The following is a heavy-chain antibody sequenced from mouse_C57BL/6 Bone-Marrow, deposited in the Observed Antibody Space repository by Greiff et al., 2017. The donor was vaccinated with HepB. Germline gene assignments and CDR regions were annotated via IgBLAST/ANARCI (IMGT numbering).Heavy chain of an antibody. V-gene: IGHV7-1*01. D-gene: IGHD1-1*01. J-gene: IGHJ1*03. CDR2: SRNKANDYTT. Sequence: EVMLVESGGGLVQSGRSLRLSCATSGFTFSDFYMEWVRQAPGKGLEWIAASRNKANDYTTEYSASVKGRFIVSRDTSQSILYLQMNALRAEDTAIYYCARDAPVYYGSSYWYFDVWGTGTTVTVSS. CDR1: GFTFSDFY. CDR3: ARDAPVYYGSSYWYFDV.